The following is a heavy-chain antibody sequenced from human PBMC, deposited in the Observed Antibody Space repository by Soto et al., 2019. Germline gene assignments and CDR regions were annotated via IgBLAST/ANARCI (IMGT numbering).Heavy chain of an antibody. J-gene: IGHJ2*01. CDR2: IYHGGST. Sequence: QVQLQESGPGLVKPSGTLYLTCAVSGGSISSSNWWSWVRQPPGKGLEWIGEIYHGGSTNYTPSLKSRVTISVDKSKNQFSLKLSSLTAADTAVYYCARDSGQWLVHWYFDLWGRGTLVPVSS. D-gene: IGHD6-19*01. CDR1: GGSISSSNW. CDR3: ARDSGQWLVHWYFDL. V-gene: IGHV4-4*02.